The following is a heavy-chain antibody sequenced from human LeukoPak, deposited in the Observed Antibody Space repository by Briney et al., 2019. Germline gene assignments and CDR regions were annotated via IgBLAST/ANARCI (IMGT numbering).Heavy chain of an antibody. D-gene: IGHD2-21*02. J-gene: IGHJ6*02. V-gene: IGHV1-8*01. CDR2: TNPNSGNT. Sequence: ASVKVSCKACGYTFTSYDINWVRQATGQGLEWMGWTNPNSGNTGYAQKFQGKVTMTRNTSISTAYMELSSLRSEDTAVYYCARVNCGDDCYPYYYYGMDVWGQGTTVTVSS. CDR1: GYTFTSYD. CDR3: ARVNCGDDCYPYYYYGMDV.